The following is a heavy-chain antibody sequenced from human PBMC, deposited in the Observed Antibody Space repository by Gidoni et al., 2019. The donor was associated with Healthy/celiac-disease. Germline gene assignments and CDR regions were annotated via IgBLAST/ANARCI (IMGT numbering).Heavy chain of an antibody. Sequence: EVQLVESGGGLVKPGGFLRLSCAASGFTFSNAWMSWVRQAPGKGLEWVGRIKSKTDGGTTDYAAPVKGRFTISRDDSKNTLYLQMNSLKTEDTAVYYCTYDSSGYYYLFDYWGQGTLVTVSS. J-gene: IGHJ4*02. V-gene: IGHV3-15*01. CDR3: TYDSSGYYYLFDY. D-gene: IGHD3-22*01. CDR2: IKSKTDGGTT. CDR1: GFTFSNAW.